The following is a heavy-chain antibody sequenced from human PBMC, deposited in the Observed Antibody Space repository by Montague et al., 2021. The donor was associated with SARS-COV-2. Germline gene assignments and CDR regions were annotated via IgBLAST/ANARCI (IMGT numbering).Heavy chain of an antibody. Sequence: LRLSFAASGFTFSIYSMNWVRQAPGKGLEWVSYITGTSSLVHYADSVKGRFTISRDNAQNSLYLQMNSLRDEDTAVYYCARSTGRFDYWGLGTLVTVSS. CDR3: ARSTGRFDY. D-gene: IGHD7-27*01. CDR2: ITGTSSLV. J-gene: IGHJ4*02. V-gene: IGHV3-48*02. CDR1: GFTFSIYS.